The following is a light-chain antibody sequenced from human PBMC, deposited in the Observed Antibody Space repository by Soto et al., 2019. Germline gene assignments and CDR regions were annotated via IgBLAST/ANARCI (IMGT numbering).Light chain of an antibody. J-gene: IGLJ1*01. V-gene: IGLV2-8*01. CDR1: SSVVGGYDY. Sequence: QSVLTQPPSASGSPGQSVTISCTGTSSVVGGYDYVSWYQQHPGKAPKLILYEISERPSGVPDRFSGSKSGNTASLTVSGLQAEDEADYYCSSYAGSSTYVFGTGTKVTVL. CDR2: EIS. CDR3: SSYAGSSTYV.